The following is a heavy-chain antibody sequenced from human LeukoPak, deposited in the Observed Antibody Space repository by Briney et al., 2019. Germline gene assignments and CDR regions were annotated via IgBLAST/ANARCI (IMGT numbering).Heavy chain of an antibody. CDR2: ISSSSSTI. J-gene: IGHJ4*02. CDR1: GFTFSSYA. D-gene: IGHD3-22*01. CDR3: ARVVYYDSSGRMTNYFDY. V-gene: IGHV3-48*02. Sequence: GGSLRLSCAASGFTFSSYAMTWVRQAPGKGLEWVSYISSSSSTIYYADSVKGRFTISRDNAKNSLYLQMNSLRDEDTAVYYCARVVYYDSSGRMTNYFDYWGQGILVTVSS.